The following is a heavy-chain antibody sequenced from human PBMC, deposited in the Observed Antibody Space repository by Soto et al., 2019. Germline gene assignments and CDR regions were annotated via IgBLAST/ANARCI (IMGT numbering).Heavy chain of an antibody. CDR3: ARHSMIRSASDAFHS. D-gene: IGHD3-10*01. CDR2: IFHSGST. CDR1: GGSISSYY. J-gene: IGHJ3*02. Sequence: SETLSLTCTVSGGSISSYYWNWIRQPPGKGLEWIGYIFHSGSTNYNPSLKSRVTISVDTSKNQFSLKLSSVYAADTAVYYCARHSMIRSASDAFHSWGQETMFTVSS. V-gene: IGHV4-59*08.